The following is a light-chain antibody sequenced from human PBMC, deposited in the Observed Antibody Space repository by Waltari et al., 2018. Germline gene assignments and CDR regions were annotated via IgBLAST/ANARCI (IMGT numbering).Light chain of an antibody. CDR1: SLTTYF. V-gene: IGLV3-19*01. Sequence: SSELTQDPAVSVALGQTVRITCHGASLTTYFASWYQQKPGQAPVLVIYGQNNRPSGIADRFSGSTSGNTASLTITGAQAEDDADYYCNSRDSSGNHVVFGGGTKLTVL. CDR3: NSRDSSGNHVV. J-gene: IGLJ2*01. CDR2: GQN.